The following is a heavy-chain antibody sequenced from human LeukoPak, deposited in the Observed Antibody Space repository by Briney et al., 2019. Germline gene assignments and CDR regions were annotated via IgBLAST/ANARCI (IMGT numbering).Heavy chain of an antibody. Sequence: GGSLRLSCATSGFTFSTYWMSWVRQAPGKGLEWVANIKQDGSEEYYVDSVKGRFTISRDNAKNSLYLQMNSPRAEDTAVYYCARWEGSGWYFDYWGQGTLVTVSS. D-gene: IGHD6-19*01. CDR3: ARWEGSGWYFDY. CDR2: IKQDGSEE. J-gene: IGHJ4*02. CDR1: GFTFSTYW. V-gene: IGHV3-7*01.